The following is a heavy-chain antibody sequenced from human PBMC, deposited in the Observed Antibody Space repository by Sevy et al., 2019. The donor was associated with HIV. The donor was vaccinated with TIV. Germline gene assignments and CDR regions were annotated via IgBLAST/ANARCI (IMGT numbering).Heavy chain of an antibody. CDR1: GFTFSNYG. CDR2: VSGSGGKR. Sequence: GGSLRLSCAAFGFTFSNYGMTWVRQAPGKGLEWVSSVSGSGGKRYNADSVKGRFTISRDNSKNTLYLQMNSLRAEDTAVYYCARRGNYYGDALDFWGKGTVFTVSS. V-gene: IGHV3-23*01. J-gene: IGHJ3*01. CDR3: ARRGNYYGDALDF. D-gene: IGHD3-10*01.